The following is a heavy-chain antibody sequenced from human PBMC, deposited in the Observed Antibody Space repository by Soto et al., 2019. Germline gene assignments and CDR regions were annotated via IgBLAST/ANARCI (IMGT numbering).Heavy chain of an antibody. CDR3: ATHPGIAAPFDS. D-gene: IGHD6-13*01. CDR1: GGSISSGTYY. CDR2: IFYSGST. J-gene: IGHJ4*02. Sequence: LSLTCAVSGGSISSGTYYFSWIRQLPGKGLEWIGYIFYSGSTYYNPSLKSRVTISVDTSKNHFSLKLSSVAAADTAVYYCATHPGIAAPFDSWGQGTLVTVSS. V-gene: IGHV4-31*11.